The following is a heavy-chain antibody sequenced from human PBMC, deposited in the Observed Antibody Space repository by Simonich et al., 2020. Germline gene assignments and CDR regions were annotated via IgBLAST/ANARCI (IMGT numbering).Heavy chain of an antibody. D-gene: IGHD6-13*01. CDR1: GYTFTGNY. Sequence: QVQLVQSGAEVKKPGASVKVACKASGYTFTGNYMHWVRQAPGQVIERVGWINPNSGGTDYEQKVQGRVTMTRDTSISTAYMELSRLRSDDTAVYYCARSHIATAGTGYFQHWGQGTLVTVSS. CDR3: ARSHIATAGTGYFQH. J-gene: IGHJ1*01. V-gene: IGHV1-2*02. CDR2: INPNSGGT.